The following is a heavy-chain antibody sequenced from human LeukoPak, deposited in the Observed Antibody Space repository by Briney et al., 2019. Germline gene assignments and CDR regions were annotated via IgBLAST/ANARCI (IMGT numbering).Heavy chain of an antibody. CDR3: ARWLRQFRYFDY. CDR2: INPSGGST. Sequence: ASVTVSCKASGYTFTSYYMHWVRQAPGQGLEWMGIINPSGGSTSYAQKFQGRVTMTRDTSTSTVYMELSSLRSEDTAVYYCARWLRQFRYFDYWGQGTLVTVSS. J-gene: IGHJ4*02. D-gene: IGHD5-12*01. V-gene: IGHV1-46*01. CDR1: GYTFTSYY.